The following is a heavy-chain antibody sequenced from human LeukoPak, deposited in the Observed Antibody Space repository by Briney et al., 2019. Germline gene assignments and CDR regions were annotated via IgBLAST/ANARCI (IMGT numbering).Heavy chain of an antibody. CDR1: GFTFSSYA. Sequence: GGSLRLSCAASGFTFSSYAMSWVRQAPGKGLEWVSVIYSGGSTYYADSVKGRFTISRDNSKNTLYLQMNSLRAEDTAVYYCARDYYYDSSGYQVDYWGQGTLVTVSS. V-gene: IGHV3-53*01. CDR3: ARDYYYDSSGYQVDY. CDR2: IYSGGST. D-gene: IGHD3-22*01. J-gene: IGHJ4*02.